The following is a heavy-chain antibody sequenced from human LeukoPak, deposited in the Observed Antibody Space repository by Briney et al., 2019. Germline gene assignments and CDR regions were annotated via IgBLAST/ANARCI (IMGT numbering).Heavy chain of an antibody. V-gene: IGHV3-7*01. CDR2: IKQDGSEK. Sequence: PGGSLRLSCAASGFIFSSDTMSWARQAPGKGLEWVANIKQDGSEKYYVDSVKGRFTISRDNAKNSLYLQMNSLRAEDTAVYYCARDQSQGYYYDSSGYYSSSFAEYFQHWGQGTLVTVSS. J-gene: IGHJ1*01. CDR3: ARDQSQGYYYDSSGYYSSSFAEYFQH. D-gene: IGHD3-22*01. CDR1: GFIFSSDT.